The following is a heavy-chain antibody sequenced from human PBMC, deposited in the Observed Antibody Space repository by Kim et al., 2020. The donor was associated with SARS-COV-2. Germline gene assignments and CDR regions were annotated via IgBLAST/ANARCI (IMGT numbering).Heavy chain of an antibody. Sequence: SETLSLTCNVSGVSMGRSSYYWAWIRQPPGKGLEWIGTIYSSGTYNPSLKSRVTMSVDTSRNEFSLVLRSVTAADTAMYFCARHWMPTTTSDLFDFWGRGTLVTVSS. D-gene: IGHD1-1*01. CDR1: GVSMGRSSYY. V-gene: IGHV4-39*01. J-gene: IGHJ4*02. CDR3: ARHWMPTTTSDLFDF. CDR2: IYSSG.